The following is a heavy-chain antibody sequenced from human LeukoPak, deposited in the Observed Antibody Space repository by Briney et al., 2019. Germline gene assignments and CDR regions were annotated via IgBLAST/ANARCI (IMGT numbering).Heavy chain of an antibody. CDR2: IKQDGSEI. CDR3: AKDAQVARTADYFDY. V-gene: IGHV3-7*01. D-gene: IGHD6-25*01. CDR1: GFTFSSYA. Sequence: XPGGSLRLSCAASGFTFSSYAMSWVRQAPGKGLEWVATIKQDGSEIHYVDSVKGRFFISRDNAKNSLYLQMGSLRVEDTAVYYCAKDAQVARTADYFDYWGQGTLVTVSS. J-gene: IGHJ4*02.